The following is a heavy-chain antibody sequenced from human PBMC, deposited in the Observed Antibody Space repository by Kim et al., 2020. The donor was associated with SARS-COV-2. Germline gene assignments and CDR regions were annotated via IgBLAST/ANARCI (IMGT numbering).Heavy chain of an antibody. CDR3: AKSLNWNAGFPIDV. Sequence: GGSLRLSCEASGLSLNTYGINWVRQAPGMGLEWVSILYAGSDTNAYYADSVKGRFTVSRDKSKNTVYLQMSSLRADDTAVYYCAKSLNWNAGFPIDVWGQGALVTVSS. CDR1: GLSLNTYG. J-gene: IGHJ1*01. V-gene: IGHV3-23*03. D-gene: IGHD1-1*01. CDR2: LYAGSDTNA.